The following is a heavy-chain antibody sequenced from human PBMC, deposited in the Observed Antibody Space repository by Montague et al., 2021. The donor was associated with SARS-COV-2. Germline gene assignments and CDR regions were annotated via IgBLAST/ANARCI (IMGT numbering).Heavy chain of an antibody. CDR1: GDSISSYF. V-gene: IGHV4-4*07. J-gene: IGHJ6*02. Sequence: SETLSLTCTVSGDSISSYFWNWVRQPAGKGLEWIGRICTSGSTNYNPSFKSRVTVSVDTSKNQFSLSLTSVTAADTAVYYCGGWHVSRVGGMEVGGQGTTVPVSS. CDR3: GGWHVSRVGGMEV. D-gene: IGHD1-26*01. CDR2: ICTSGST.